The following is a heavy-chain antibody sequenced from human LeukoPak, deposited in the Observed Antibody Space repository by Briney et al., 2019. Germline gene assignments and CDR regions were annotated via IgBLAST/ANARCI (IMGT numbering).Heavy chain of an antibody. CDR2: ISSSSSTI. V-gene: IGHV3-48*04. J-gene: IGHJ6*02. CDR3: ARVPPGSGYETYYYYGMDV. Sequence: GGSLRLSCAASGFTFSSYSMNWVRQAPGKGLEWVSYISSSSSTIYYADSVKGRFTISRDNAKNSLYLQMNSLRAEDTAVYYCARVPPGSGYETYYYYGMDVWGQGTTVTVSS. CDR1: GFTFSSYS. D-gene: IGHD5-12*01.